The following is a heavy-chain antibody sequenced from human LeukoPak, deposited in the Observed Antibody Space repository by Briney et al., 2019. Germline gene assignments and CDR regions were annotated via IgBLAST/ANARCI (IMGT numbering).Heavy chain of an antibody. D-gene: IGHD6-19*01. Sequence: SETLSLTCAVYGGSFSGYHWSWIRQPPGKGLEWIGEINHSGSTNYNPSLKSRVTISVDTSKNQFSLKLSSVTAADTAVYYCAIAYSSGRRWALNFDYWGQGTLVTVSS. V-gene: IGHV4-34*01. CDR1: GGSFSGYH. CDR2: INHSGST. J-gene: IGHJ4*02. CDR3: AIAYSSGRRWALNFDY.